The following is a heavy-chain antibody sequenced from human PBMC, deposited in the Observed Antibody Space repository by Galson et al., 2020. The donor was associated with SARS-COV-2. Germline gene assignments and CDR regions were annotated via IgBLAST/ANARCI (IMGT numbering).Heavy chain of an antibody. CDR1: GFTLSTYA. V-gene: IGHV3-30*03. CDR3: AINRALDY. CDR2: MSYDGSIQ. Sequence: GESLKIPCVASGFTLSTYAKHWVRPAPGNGLEWVAVMSYDGSIQYYSDSVKRRFTISRDNSKNTLYLQMNSLRLEDKGVYYCAINRALDYWGQGILVTVSS. J-gene: IGHJ4*02.